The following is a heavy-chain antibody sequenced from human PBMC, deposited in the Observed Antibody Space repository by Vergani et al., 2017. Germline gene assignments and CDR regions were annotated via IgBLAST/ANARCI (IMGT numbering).Heavy chain of an antibody. CDR1: GGPISSYY. Sequence: QVQLQESGPGLVKPSETLSLTCTVSGGPISSYYWSWIRQPPGKGLEWIGYIYYSGSTNYNPSLKSRVTISVDTSKNQFSLKLSSVTAADTAVYYCARAVAARPGYYYYMDVWGKGTTVTVSS. CDR2: IYYSGST. J-gene: IGHJ6*03. V-gene: IGHV4-59*01. D-gene: IGHD6-6*01. CDR3: ARAVAARPGYYYYMDV.